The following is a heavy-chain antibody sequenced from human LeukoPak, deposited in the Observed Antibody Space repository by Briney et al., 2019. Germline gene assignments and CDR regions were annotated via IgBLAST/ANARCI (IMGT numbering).Heavy chain of an antibody. CDR3: ASAPYYDSSGYLGDAFDI. V-gene: IGHV4-34*01. D-gene: IGHD3-22*01. CDR1: GGSFSGYY. J-gene: IGHJ3*02. CDR2: INHSGST. Sequence: SETLPLTCAVYGGSFSGYYWSWIRQPPGKGLEWIGEINHSGSTNYNPSLKSRVTISVDTSKNQFSLKLSSVTAADTAVYYCASAPYYDSSGYLGDAFDIWGQGTMVTVSS.